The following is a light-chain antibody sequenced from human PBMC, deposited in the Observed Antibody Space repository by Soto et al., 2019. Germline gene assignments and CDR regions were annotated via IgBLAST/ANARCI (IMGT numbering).Light chain of an antibody. CDR2: EVT. CDR1: SSDVGGYIL. CDR3: SSYTTSSTVV. V-gene: IGLV2-14*02. J-gene: IGLJ1*01. Sequence: QSALTQPASVSGSPGQSITISCTGTSSDVGGYILVSWYQLHPGKAPKLMIYEVTSRPSGVSNRFSGSKSGNTASLTISGLQPEDEAEYYCSSYTTSSTVVFGTGTKVTVL.